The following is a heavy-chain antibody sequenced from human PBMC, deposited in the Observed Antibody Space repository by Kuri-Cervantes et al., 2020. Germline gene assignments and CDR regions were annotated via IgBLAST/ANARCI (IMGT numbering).Heavy chain of an antibody. V-gene: IGHV1-2*04. CDR1: GGTFSSYA. Sequence: ASVKVSCKASGGTFSSYAISWVRQAPGQGLEWMGWINPNSGGTNYAQKFQGWVTMTRDTSISTAYMELSRLRSDDMVVYYCARNYGSGQMDYWGQGTLVTVSS. D-gene: IGHD3-10*01. CDR3: ARNYGSGQMDY. J-gene: IGHJ4*02. CDR2: INPNSGGT.